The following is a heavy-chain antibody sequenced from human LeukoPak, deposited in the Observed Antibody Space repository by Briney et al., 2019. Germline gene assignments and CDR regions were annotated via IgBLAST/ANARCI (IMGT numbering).Heavy chain of an antibody. Sequence: PSETLSLTCTVSGGSISSSSYYWGCIRQPPGKGLEWIGSIYYSGSTYYNPSLKSRFTISVDTSKNQFSLKLSSVTAADTAVYYCARLYGDYPNDAFDIWGQGTMVTVSS. CDR1: GGSISSSSYY. CDR2: IYYSGST. D-gene: IGHD4-17*01. CDR3: ARLYGDYPNDAFDI. V-gene: IGHV4-39*01. J-gene: IGHJ3*02.